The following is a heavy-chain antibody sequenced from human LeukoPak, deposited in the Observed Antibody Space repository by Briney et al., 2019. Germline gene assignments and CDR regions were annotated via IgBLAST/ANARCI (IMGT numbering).Heavy chain of an antibody. V-gene: IGHV5-51*01. J-gene: IGHJ4*02. CDR1: GYSFTSYC. D-gene: IGHD3-10*01. CDR2: IYPGDSDT. CDR3: ARHRDLVRGVIRQIDF. Sequence: GESLKISCKGSGYSFTSYCIGWVRQMPGKGLEWMGFIYPGDSDTTYSPSCRGQVTISADKSISTAYLQWSSLKASDTAMYYCARHRDLVRGVIRQIDFWGQGTLVTVSS.